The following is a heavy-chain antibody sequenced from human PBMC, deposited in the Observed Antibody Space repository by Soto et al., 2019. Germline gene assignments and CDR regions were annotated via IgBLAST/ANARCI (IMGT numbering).Heavy chain of an antibody. CDR2: INHSGST. J-gene: IGHJ6*02. V-gene: IGHV4-34*01. Sequence: SETLSLTCAVYGGSFSGYYWSWIRQPPGKGLEWIGEINHSGSTNYNPSLKSRVTIPVDTSKNQFSLKLSSVTAADTAVYYCARWRLRGRPSLSYYGMDVWGQGTTVTVSS. D-gene: IGHD3-10*01. CDR3: ARWRLRGRPSLSYYGMDV. CDR1: GGSFSGYY.